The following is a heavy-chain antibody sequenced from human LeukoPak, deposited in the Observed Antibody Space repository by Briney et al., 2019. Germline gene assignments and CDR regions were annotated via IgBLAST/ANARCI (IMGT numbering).Heavy chain of an antibody. CDR2: IRSKANSYAT. Sequence: GGPLRLSCVAPGFPFSSYWISWVRQAPGKGLKWVGRIRSKANSYATAYAASVNGRFTISRDDSKNTAYLQMNSLKTEDTAVYYCTRSSQIWDSSGYSFDYWGQGTLVTVSS. D-gene: IGHD3-22*01. CDR1: GFPFSSYW. V-gene: IGHV3-73*01. J-gene: IGHJ4*02. CDR3: TRSSQIWDSSGYSFDY.